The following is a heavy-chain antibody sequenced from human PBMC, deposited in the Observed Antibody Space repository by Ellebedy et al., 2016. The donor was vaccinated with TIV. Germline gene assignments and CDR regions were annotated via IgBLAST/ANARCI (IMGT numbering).Heavy chain of an antibody. V-gene: IGHV3-NL1*01. J-gene: IGHJ4*02. CDR1: GFTFRSYV. CDR2: ISGSGLST. CDR3: AREFEEFYFDY. D-gene: IGHD3-10*01. Sequence: GGSLRLSCAASGFTFRSYVFHWVRQAPGTGLEWVSHISGSGLSTYYADSVRGRFTISRDNSKSTLSLQMNSLRAEDTAVYYCAREFEEFYFDYWGQGTLVTVSS.